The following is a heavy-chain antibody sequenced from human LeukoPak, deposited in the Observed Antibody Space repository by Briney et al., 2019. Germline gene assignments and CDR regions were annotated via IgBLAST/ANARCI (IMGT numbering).Heavy chain of an antibody. D-gene: IGHD2-21*01. CDR1: GFTFSDYH. CDR3: ARVWQDNSGVDY. V-gene: IGHV3-48*01. Sequence: PGGSLRLSCAASGFTFSDYHINWVRQAPGKGLEWLSYISSTSTRMFYADSVKGRFAISRDNAKGSLYLQMNSLRSEDTAVYYCARVWQDNSGVDYWGRGTLVTVSS. J-gene: IGHJ4*02. CDR2: ISSTSTRM.